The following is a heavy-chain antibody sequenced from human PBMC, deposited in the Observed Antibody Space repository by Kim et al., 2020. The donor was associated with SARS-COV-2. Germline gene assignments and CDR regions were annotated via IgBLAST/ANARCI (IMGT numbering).Heavy chain of an antibody. CDR2: INHSGST. D-gene: IGHD3-3*01. Sequence: SETLSLTCAVYGGSFSGYYWSWIRQPPGKGLEWIGEINHSGSTNYNPSLKSRVTISVDTSKNQFSLKLSSVTAADTAVYYCARGYYDFWSGYYKRRGWFDPWGQGTLVTVSS. CDR3: ARGYYDFWSGYYKRRGWFDP. CDR1: GGSFSGYY. J-gene: IGHJ5*02. V-gene: IGHV4-34*01.